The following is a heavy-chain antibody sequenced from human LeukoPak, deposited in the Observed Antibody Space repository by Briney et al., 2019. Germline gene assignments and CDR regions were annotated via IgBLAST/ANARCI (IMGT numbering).Heavy chain of an antibody. CDR1: GFTFSSYS. CDR3: ARDQSGSYGSRNGPDY. J-gene: IGHJ4*02. V-gene: IGHV3-21*01. CDR2: ISSSSSYI. D-gene: IGHD1-26*01. Sequence: GGALRLSCAASGFTFSSYSMNWVRQAPGKGLEWVSSISSSSSYIYYADSVKGRFTISRDNAKNSRYLQMNSLRAEDTAVYYCARDQSGSYGSRNGPDYWGQGTLVTVSS.